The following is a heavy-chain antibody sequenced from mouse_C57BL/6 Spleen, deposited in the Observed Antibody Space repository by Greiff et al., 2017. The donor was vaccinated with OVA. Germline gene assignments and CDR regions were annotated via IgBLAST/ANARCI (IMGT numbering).Heavy chain of an antibody. V-gene: IGHV5-12*01. J-gene: IGHJ4*01. CDR1: GFTFSDYY. CDR3: ARHYLYAMDY. Sequence: EVKLMESGGGLVQPGGSLKLSCAASGFTFSDYYMYWVRQTPEKRLEWVAYISNGGGSTYYPDTVKGRFTISRDNAKNTLYLQMSRLKSEDTAMYYCARHYLYAMDYWGQGTSVTVSS. CDR2: ISNGGGST.